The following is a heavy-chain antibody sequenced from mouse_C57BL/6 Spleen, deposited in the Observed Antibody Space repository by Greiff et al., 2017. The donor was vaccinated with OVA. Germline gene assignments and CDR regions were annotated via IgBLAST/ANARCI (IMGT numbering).Heavy chain of an antibody. D-gene: IGHD1-1*01. CDR2: IDPSDSYT. J-gene: IGHJ3*01. CDR1: GYTFTSYW. CDR3: ARRGLHGSSSWFAY. V-gene: IGHV1-69*01. Sequence: QVQLQQSGAELVMPGASVKLSCKASGYTFTSYWMHWVKQRPGQGLEWIGEIDPSDSYTNYNQKFKGKSTLTVDKSSSTAYMQLSSLTSEDSAVYYCARRGLHGSSSWFAYWGQGTLVTVSA.